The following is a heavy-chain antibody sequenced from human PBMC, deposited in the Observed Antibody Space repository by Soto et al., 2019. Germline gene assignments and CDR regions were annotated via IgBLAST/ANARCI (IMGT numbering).Heavy chain of an antibody. Sequence: SETLSLTCTVSGRSISSVNYYWSWIRQPPGKGLEWIGYIYYSGSTYYNPSLRSRVTISLDTSKNQFSLKLSSVTAADTAVYYCARYGSGECNRGSCYSPFDYWGQGTLVTVSS. CDR3: ARYGSGECNRGSCYSPFDY. J-gene: IGHJ4*02. D-gene: IGHD2-15*01. CDR1: GRSISSVNYY. CDR2: IYYSGST. V-gene: IGHV4-30-4*01.